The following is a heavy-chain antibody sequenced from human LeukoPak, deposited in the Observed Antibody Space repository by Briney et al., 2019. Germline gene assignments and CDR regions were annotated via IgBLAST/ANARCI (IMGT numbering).Heavy chain of an antibody. V-gene: IGHV3-23*01. CDR3: AKGKINHDGAFDI. CDR1: GFSFKDYA. D-gene: IGHD1-14*01. J-gene: IGHJ3*02. CDR2: IGAWIPGT. Sequence: GGSLRLSCAASGFSFKDYAMSWVRQTPGKGLEWVSSIGAWIPGTHYADSVTGRFTISKDNSKKTLYLQMNSLRADDTAVYYCAKGKINHDGAFDIWGQGTLVTVSS.